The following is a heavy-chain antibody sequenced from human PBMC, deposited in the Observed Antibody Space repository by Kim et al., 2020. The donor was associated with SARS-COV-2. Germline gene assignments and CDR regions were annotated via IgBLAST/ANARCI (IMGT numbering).Heavy chain of an antibody. CDR2: WSN. CDR3: ARGGVTFEY. J-gene: IGHJ4*02. Sequence: WSNDYAVSVENRITISPDTSKNQFSLQLNSVTPEDTAVYYCARGGVTFEYWGQGTLVTVSS. D-gene: IGHD2-21*02. V-gene: IGHV6-1*01.